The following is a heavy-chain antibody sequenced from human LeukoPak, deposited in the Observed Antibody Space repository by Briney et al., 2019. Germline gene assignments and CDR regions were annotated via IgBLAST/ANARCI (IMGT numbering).Heavy chain of an antibody. CDR1: GGSINYYY. CDR3: ARQGWYYGAGSYFQLWHFDL. J-gene: IGHJ2*01. CDR2: IYYARYT. D-gene: IGHD3-10*01. V-gene: IGHV4-59*05. Sequence: PSETLSLTCTVSGGSINYYYWSWLRQSPGKGLEWIGSIYYARYTYYNPSLKSRVTISVDTSKNRCSLKLSSVTAADTAVYYCARQGWYYGAGSYFQLWHFDLWGRGTLVTVSS.